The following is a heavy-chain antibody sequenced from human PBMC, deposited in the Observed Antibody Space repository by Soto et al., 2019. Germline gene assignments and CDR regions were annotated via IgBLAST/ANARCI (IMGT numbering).Heavy chain of an antibody. CDR3: ARGVTAGVDY. CDR1: GYSFTSLD. CDR2: MQPSSGRT. D-gene: IGHD1-26*01. J-gene: IGHJ4*02. Sequence: QVQLVQSGAEVREPGASVKVSCKASGYSFTSLDINWVRQTTGQGLEWMGWMQPSSGRTGYAQKFQGRVTMTRDTSINTAYMELSSLTSDDSAFYYCARGVTAGVDYCGQGTLVTVSS. V-gene: IGHV1-8*01.